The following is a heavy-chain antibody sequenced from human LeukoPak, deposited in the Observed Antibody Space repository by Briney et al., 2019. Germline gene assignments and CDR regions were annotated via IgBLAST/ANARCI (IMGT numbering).Heavy chain of an antibody. Sequence: GGSLKLSCAASGFTLSDSAIHWVRQASGKGLEWVGLVDRPAKSYATAYGASVGGRFTISRDDSKNTAYLQMDSLKTEDTALYYCTRDRGTYNWLDPWGQGTLVTVSS. J-gene: IGHJ5*02. V-gene: IGHV3-73*01. CDR1: GFTLSDSA. CDR2: VDRPAKSYAT. CDR3: TRDRGTYNWLDP. D-gene: IGHD1-26*01.